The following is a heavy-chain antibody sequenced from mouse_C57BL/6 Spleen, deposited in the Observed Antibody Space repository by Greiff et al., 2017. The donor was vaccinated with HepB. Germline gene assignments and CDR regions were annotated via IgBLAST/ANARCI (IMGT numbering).Heavy chain of an antibody. V-gene: IGHV1-64*01. Sequence: QVQLQQPGAELVKPGASVKLSCKASGYTFTSYWMHWVKQRPGQGLEWIGMIHPNSGSTNYNEKFKSKATLTVDKSSSTAYMQLSSLTSEDSAVYYCARSNLLLLDAMDYWGQGTSVTVSS. D-gene: IGHD1-1*01. J-gene: IGHJ4*01. CDR3: ARSNLLLLDAMDY. CDR1: GYTFTSYW. CDR2: IHPNSGST.